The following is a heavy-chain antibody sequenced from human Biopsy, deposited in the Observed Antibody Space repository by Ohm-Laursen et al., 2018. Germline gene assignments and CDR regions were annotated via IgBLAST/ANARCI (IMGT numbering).Heavy chain of an antibody. CDR2: ITVSADTT. CDR3: AKGRVGNSGSFDL. CDR1: GFTFSSHA. Sequence: SLRLSCTASGFTFSSHAMSWVRQAPGKGLEWVSAITVSADTTYYADSVRGRFTVSRDNSQNTLYLQMNSLRAEDTAIYYCAKGRVGNSGSFDLWGQGTMVVVSS. J-gene: IGHJ3*01. D-gene: IGHD1-1*01. V-gene: IGHV3-23*01.